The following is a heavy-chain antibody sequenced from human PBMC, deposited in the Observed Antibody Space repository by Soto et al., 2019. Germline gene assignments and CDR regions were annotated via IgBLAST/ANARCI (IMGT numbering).Heavy chain of an antibody. V-gene: IGHV3-30-3*01. CDR3: ARERTFTMVRGFDY. D-gene: IGHD3-10*01. J-gene: IGHJ4*02. Sequence: QVQLVESGGGVVQPGRSLRLSCAASGFTFSSYAMHWVRQAPGKGLEWVAVISYDGSNKYYADSVKGRFTISRDNSKNTLYLQMNSLRAEDTAVYYCARERTFTMVRGFDYWGPGTLVTVSS. CDR2: ISYDGSNK. CDR1: GFTFSSYA.